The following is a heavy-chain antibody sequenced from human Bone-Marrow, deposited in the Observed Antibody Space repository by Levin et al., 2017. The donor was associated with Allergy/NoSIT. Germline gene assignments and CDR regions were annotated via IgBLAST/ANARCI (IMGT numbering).Heavy chain of an antibody. V-gene: IGHV3-53*01. D-gene: IGHD1-14*01. CDR1: GLTVSNNY. CDR2: IYSGGGT. CDR3: ARNIPVTDLGF. Sequence: GGSLRLSCAASGLTVSNNYMSWVRQAPGKGLEWVALIYSGGGTFYADSVKGRFTISRDNSKNTLYLQMNSLRTEDTAVYHCARNIPVTDLGFWGRGTLVTVSS. J-gene: IGHJ4*02.